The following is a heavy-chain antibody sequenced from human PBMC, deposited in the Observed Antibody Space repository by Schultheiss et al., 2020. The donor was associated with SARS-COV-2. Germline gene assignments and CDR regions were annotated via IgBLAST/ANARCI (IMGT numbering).Heavy chain of an antibody. V-gene: IGHV4-39*07. D-gene: IGHD3-3*01. CDR3: ARLERDFWSGYWGYYFDY. Sequence: SETLSLTCTVSGGSISSSSYYWGWIRQPPGKGLEWIGSIYYSGSTYYNPSLKCRVTISVDTSKNQFSLKLSSVTAADTAVYYCARLERDFWSGYWGYYFDYWGQGTLVTVSS. J-gene: IGHJ4*02. CDR2: IYYSGST. CDR1: GGSISSSSYY.